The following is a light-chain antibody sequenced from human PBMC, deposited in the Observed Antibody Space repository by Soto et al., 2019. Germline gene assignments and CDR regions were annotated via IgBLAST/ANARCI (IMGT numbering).Light chain of an antibody. CDR2: EVT. CDR1: RSDVGRYNY. J-gene: IGLJ3*02. V-gene: IGLV2-14*01. CDR3: SSHAGSNNLV. Sequence: QSALTQPASVSGSPGQSITISCTGTRSDVGRYNYVSWYQQHPGKAPKLLIYEVTYRPSGVSTRFSASKSGSTASLTISGIQAEDEADYYCSSHAGSNNLVFGGGTKVTVL.